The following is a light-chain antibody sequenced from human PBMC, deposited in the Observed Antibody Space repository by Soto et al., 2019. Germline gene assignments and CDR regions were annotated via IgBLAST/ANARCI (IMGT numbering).Light chain of an antibody. V-gene: IGKV1-5*03. CDR1: QSISSW. J-gene: IGKJ1*01. Sequence: DIQMTQSPSTLSASVGDRATITCRASQSISSWLAWYQQKPGKAPKLLIYKASSLESGVPSRFSGSGSGTEFTLTISSLQPDDFATYYCQQYSSYSRTFGQGTKVDIK. CDR3: QQYSSYSRT. CDR2: KAS.